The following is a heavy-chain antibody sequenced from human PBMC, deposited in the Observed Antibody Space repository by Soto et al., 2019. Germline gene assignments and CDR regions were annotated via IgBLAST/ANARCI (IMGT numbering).Heavy chain of an antibody. V-gene: IGHV3-74*01. CDR1: EITLNIYW. J-gene: IGHJ4*02. CDR2: INPESTTL. D-gene: IGHD3-10*01. Sequence: GSLRLSCTASEITLNIYWMHWIRQAPGKGLVWVSRINPESTTLTYADSVTGRFTISRDSAKNTLYLQMNGLSAEDTAIYYCTKDTFGARDSWGQGTLVTVSS. CDR3: TKDTFGARDS.